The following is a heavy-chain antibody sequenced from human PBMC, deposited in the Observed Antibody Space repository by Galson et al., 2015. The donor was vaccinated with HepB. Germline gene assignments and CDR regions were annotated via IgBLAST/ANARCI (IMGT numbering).Heavy chain of an antibody. CDR2: ISAYNGNT. CDR3: ARDGWEGGSWHAYYYYCMDV. V-gene: IGHV1-18*01. J-gene: IGHJ6*03. D-gene: IGHD1-26*01. Sequence: SVKVSCKASGYTFTSYGISWVRQAPGQGLEWMGWISAYNGNTNYAQKLQGRVTMSTDTSTSTAYMELRSLRSDDTAVYYCARDGWEGGSWHAYYYYCMDVWGKGTTVTVSS. CDR1: GYTFTSYG.